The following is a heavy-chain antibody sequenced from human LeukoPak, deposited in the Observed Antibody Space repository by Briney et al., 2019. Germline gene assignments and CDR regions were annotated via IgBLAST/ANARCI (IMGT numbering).Heavy chain of an antibody. CDR2: ISGSGGST. J-gene: IGHJ6*03. CDR3: AKVAIRIAAAGHMDV. V-gene: IGHV3-23*01. D-gene: IGHD6-13*01. Sequence: PGGTLRLSCAASGFTFSSYGMSWVRQAPGKGLEWVSAISGSGGSTYYADSVKGRFTISRDNSKNTLYLQMNSLRAEDTAVYYCAKVAIRIAAAGHMDVWGKGTTVTISS. CDR1: GFTFSSYG.